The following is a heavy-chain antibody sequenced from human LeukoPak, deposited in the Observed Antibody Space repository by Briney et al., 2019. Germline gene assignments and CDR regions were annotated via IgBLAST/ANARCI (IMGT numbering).Heavy chain of an antibody. Sequence: ASVKVSCKASGYTFTSYYMHWVRQAPGQGLEWMGIINPSGGSTSYAQKFQGRVTMTRDTSTSTVYMELSSLRSEDTAVYYRASDYYYDSSGYYSAFDIWGQGTMVTVSS. CDR1: GYTFTSYY. J-gene: IGHJ3*02. D-gene: IGHD3-22*01. CDR2: INPSGGST. V-gene: IGHV1-46*01. CDR3: ASDYYYDSSGYYSAFDI.